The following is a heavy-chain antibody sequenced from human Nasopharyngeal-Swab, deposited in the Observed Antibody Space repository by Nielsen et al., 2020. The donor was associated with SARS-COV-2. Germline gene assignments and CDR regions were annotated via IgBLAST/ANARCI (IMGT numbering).Heavy chain of an antibody. CDR1: GFTFSSYS. J-gene: IGHJ2*01. CDR2: ISSSSSTI. CDR3: ARQTGYGDYDWYFDL. V-gene: IGHV3-48*01. Sequence: GGSLRLSCAASGFTFSSYSMNWVRQAPGKGLEWVSYISSSSSTIYYADSVKGRFTISRDNSKNTLYLQMNSLRAEDTAVYYCARQTGYGDYDWYFDLWGRGTLVTVSS. D-gene: IGHD4-17*01.